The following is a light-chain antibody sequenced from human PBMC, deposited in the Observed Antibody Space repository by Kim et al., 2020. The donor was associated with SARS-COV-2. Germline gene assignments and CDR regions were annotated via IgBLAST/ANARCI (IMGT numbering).Light chain of an antibody. V-gene: IGLV1-44*01. CDR2: SNN. CDR1: SSTIGSNT. CDR3: AAWDVSLNVYV. J-gene: IGLJ1*01. Sequence: QSVLTQSPSASGTPGQRVTISCSGTSSTIGSNTVDWYQHLPETAPKLLIYSNNRRPSGVPDRFSGSKSGTSASLAISGLQSEDEADYYCAAWDVSLNVYVFGTGTQLTVL.